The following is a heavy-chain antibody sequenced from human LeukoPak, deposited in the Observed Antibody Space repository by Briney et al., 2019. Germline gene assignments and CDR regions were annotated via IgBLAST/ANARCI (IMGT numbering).Heavy chain of an antibody. CDR1: GGSFSGYY. CDR3: TRGGGIQLWLRGFDY. J-gene: IGHJ4*02. V-gene: IGHV4-34*01. D-gene: IGHD5-18*01. CDR2: INHSGST. Sequence: SETLSLTCAVYGGSFSGYYWSWIRQPPGKGLEWIGEINHSGSTNYNPSLKSRVTISVDTSKNQFSLKLSSVTAADTAVCYCTRGGGIQLWLRGFDYWGQGTLVTVSS.